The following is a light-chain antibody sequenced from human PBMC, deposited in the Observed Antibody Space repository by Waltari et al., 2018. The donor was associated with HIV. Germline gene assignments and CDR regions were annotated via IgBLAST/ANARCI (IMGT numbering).Light chain of an antibody. Sequence: DIQMTQSPSSLSASVGDRVNLTCRASQTVTGYLNWYQQKPGRAPNLLIHGASTLQSGVPSRFSGSGSVTDYTLTISSLQPEDFATYFCQQSYSIPYTFGLGTKLEIK. CDR2: GAS. CDR3: QQSYSIPYT. CDR1: QTVTGY. V-gene: IGKV1-39*01. J-gene: IGKJ2*01.